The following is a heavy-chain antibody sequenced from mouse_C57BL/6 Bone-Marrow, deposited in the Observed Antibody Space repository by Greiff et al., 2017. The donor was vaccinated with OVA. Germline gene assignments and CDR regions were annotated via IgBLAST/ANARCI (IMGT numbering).Heavy chain of an antibody. D-gene: IGHD2-3*01. J-gene: IGHJ4*01. Sequence: QVQLQQPGAELVMPGASVKLSCKASGYTFTSYWMHWVKQRPGQGLEWIGEIDPSDSYTNYNQKFKGKSTLTVDKSSRTAYMQLSSLTSEDSAVYYCASSDGYYKMDYWGQGTSVTVSS. CDR3: ASSDGYYKMDY. CDR2: IDPSDSYT. CDR1: GYTFTSYW. V-gene: IGHV1-69*01.